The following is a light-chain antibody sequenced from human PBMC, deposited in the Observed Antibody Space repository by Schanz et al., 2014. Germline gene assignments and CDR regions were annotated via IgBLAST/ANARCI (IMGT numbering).Light chain of an antibody. CDR2: DVS. Sequence: QSALTQPASVSGSPGQSITISCTGTSSDVGGYNYVSWYQQHPGKAPKLIISDVSNRPSGVSNRFSGSKSGNTASLTISGLQAEDEADYYCCSYVSSTTPYVFGFGTKLTVL. CDR1: SSDVGGYNY. CDR3: CSYVSSTTPYV. J-gene: IGLJ1*01. V-gene: IGLV2-14*01.